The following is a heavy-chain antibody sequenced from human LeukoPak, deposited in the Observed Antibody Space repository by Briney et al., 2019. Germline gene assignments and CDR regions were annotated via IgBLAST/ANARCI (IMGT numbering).Heavy chain of an antibody. CDR1: GFTFSSYS. V-gene: IGHV3-21*01. J-gene: IGHJ5*02. D-gene: IGHD3-10*02. CDR3: ASEIVRGRERNWFDP. CDR2: ISSSSSYI. Sequence: GGSLRLSCAASGFTFSSYSMNWVRQAPGKGLEWVSSISSSSSYIYYADSVKGRFTISRDNAKNSLYLQMNSLRAEDTAVYYCASEIVRGRERNWFDPWGQGTLVTVSS.